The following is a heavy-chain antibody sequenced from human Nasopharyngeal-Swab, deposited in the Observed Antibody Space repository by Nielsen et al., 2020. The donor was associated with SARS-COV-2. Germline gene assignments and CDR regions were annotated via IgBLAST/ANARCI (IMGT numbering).Heavy chain of an antibody. CDR3: VKHLSGSYSFDY. D-gene: IGHD3-10*01. CDR2: FTGSGGST. J-gene: IGHJ4*02. CDR1: GVTISSNY. V-gene: IGHV3-23*01. Sequence: GESLKISCAASGVTISSNYMSWVRQAPGKGLEWVSVFTGSGGSTAYADSVKGRFTMSRDTSGSTLHLQMNSLRADDTAVYYCVKHLSGSYSFDYWGPGTLVTVSS.